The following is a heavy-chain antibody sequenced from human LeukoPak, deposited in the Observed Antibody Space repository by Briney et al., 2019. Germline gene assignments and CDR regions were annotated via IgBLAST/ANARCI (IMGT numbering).Heavy chain of an antibody. CDR3: ARDRYDY. CDR2: ISWNSGSI. Sequence: GGSLRLSCAASGFTFDDYAMHWVRQAPGKGLEWVSGISWNSGSIGYADSVKGRFTISRDNAKNSLYLQMNSLRAEDTAVYYCARDRYDYWGQGTLVTVSS. V-gene: IGHV3-9*01. J-gene: IGHJ4*02. CDR1: GFTFDDYA.